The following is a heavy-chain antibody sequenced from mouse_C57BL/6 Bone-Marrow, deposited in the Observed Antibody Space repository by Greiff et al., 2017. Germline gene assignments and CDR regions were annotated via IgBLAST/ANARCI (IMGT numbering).Heavy chain of an antibody. D-gene: IGHD2-4*01. J-gene: IGHJ2*01. V-gene: IGHV1-19*01. CDR2: INPYNGGT. Sequence: VQLQQSGPVLVKPGASVTMSCKASGYTFTDYYMNWVKQSHGKSLEWIGVINPYNGGTSYNQKFKGKATLTVDKSYSTAYMDLNSLTSEDSAVYYCAIAYDYDGYYFDYWGQGTTLTVSS. CDR3: AIAYDYDGYYFDY. CDR1: GYTFTDYY.